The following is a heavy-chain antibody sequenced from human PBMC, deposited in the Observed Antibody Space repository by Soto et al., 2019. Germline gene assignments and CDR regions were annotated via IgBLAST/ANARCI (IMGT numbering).Heavy chain of an antibody. Sequence: QVQLQQWGAGLLKPSETLSLTCAVYGGSFSGYYWSWIRQPPGKGLAWIGEINHSGSTNYNPSLKSRVTISVDTSKNQFSLKLSSVTAADTAVYYCARGSVYAALVSFDYWGQGTLVTVSS. V-gene: IGHV4-34*01. CDR3: ARGSVYAALVSFDY. CDR2: INHSGST. D-gene: IGHD2-8*01. CDR1: GGSFSGYY. J-gene: IGHJ4*02.